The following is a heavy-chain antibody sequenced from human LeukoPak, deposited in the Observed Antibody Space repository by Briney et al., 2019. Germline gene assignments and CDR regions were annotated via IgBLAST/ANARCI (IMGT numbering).Heavy chain of an antibody. V-gene: IGHV1-69*05. CDR1: GYTFTSYG. CDR3: ARALTYYDFWSGLEIFDY. D-gene: IGHD3-3*01. J-gene: IGHJ4*02. Sequence: SVMVSCKASGYTFTSYGISWVRQAPGQGLEWMGGIIPIFGTANYAQKFQGRVTITTDESTSTAYMELSSLRSEDTAVYYCARALTYYDFWSGLEIFDYWGQGTLVTVSS. CDR2: IIPIFGTA.